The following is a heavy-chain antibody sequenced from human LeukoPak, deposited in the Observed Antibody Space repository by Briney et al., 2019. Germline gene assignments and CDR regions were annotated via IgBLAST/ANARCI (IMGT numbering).Heavy chain of an antibody. CDR3: ARPYYYGSGSYYNPFDY. CDR2: INPNSGGT. CDR1: GYTFTGYY. D-gene: IGHD3-10*01. J-gene: IGHJ4*02. V-gene: IGHV1-2*02. Sequence: ASVKVSCKASGYTFTGYYMHWVRQAPGQGLEWMGWINPNSGGTNYAQKFQGRVTMTRDTSISTAYMELSRLRSDDTAVYYCARPYYYGSGSYYNPFDYWGQGTLATVSS.